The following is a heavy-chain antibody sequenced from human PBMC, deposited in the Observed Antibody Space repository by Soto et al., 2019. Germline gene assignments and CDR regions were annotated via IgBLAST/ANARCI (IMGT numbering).Heavy chain of an antibody. D-gene: IGHD1-26*01. CDR3: TRSGSYYFDY. V-gene: IGHV3-73*02. Sequence: EVQLVESGGGLVQPGGSLKLSCAASGFTFSGSAMHWVRQASGKGLEWVGRIRSKANSYSTAYAASVKGRFTISRDDSKNTAYLQMNGLKTEDTAVYYCTRSGSYYFDYWGQGTLVTVSS. CDR2: IRSKANSYST. J-gene: IGHJ4*02. CDR1: GFTFSGSA.